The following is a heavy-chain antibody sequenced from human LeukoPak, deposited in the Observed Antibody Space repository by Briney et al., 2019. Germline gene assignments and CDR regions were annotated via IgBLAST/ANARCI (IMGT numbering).Heavy chain of an antibody. V-gene: IGHV1-18*01. CDR3: ARVKGGTTAATFDI. J-gene: IGHJ3*02. Sequence: ASVKVSCKASGYTFTSYGISWVRQAPGQGLEWMGWISAYNGNTNYAQKLQGRVTMATDTSTNTAYMELRSLRSDDTAMYYCARVKGGTTAATFDIWGQGTAVTVSS. D-gene: IGHD1-26*01. CDR1: GYTFTSYG. CDR2: ISAYNGNT.